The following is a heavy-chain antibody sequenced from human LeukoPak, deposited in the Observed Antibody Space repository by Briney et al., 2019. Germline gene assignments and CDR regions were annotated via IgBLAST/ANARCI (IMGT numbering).Heavy chain of an antibody. CDR1: GYTFTSYW. Sequence: GGPLKISCKGSGYTFTSYWNDWVRQMPGQGLEWMGIIYPVDSDTRYSPSFQGQVTISADKSISTAYLQWSSLKAADTAMYYCARRDDYLYYFDYWGQGTLVTVSS. CDR2: IYPVDSDT. D-gene: IGHD2/OR15-2a*01. CDR3: ARRDDYLYYFDY. V-gene: IGHV5-51*01. J-gene: IGHJ4*02.